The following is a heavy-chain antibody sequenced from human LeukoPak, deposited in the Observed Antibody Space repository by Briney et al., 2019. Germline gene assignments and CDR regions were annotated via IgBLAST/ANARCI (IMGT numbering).Heavy chain of an antibody. D-gene: IGHD4-11*01. CDR1: GYTFTSYY. J-gene: IGHJ6*02. V-gene: IGHV1-2*06. CDR3: ARLKSTTAHPYYYYGMDV. CDR2: INPNSGGT. Sequence: GASVKVSCKASGYTFTSYYMHWVRQAPGQGLEWMGRINPNSGGTNYAQKFQGRVTMTRDTSISTAYMELSRLRSDDTAVYYCARLKSTTAHPYYYYGMDVWGQGTTVTVSS.